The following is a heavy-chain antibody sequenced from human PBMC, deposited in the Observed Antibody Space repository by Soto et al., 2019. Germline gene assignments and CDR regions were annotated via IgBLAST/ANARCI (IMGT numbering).Heavy chain of an antibody. V-gene: IGHV1-18*01. D-gene: IGHD6-6*01. CDR2: ISAYNGNT. Sequence: ASVKVSCKASGYTFTSYGISWVRQAPGQGLEWMGWISAYNGNTNYAQKLQGRVTMTTDTSTSTAYMELRSLRSDDTAVYYCARDRGIAARKYYYYMDVWGKGTRVIVSS. J-gene: IGHJ6*03. CDR1: GYTFTSYG. CDR3: ARDRGIAARKYYYYMDV.